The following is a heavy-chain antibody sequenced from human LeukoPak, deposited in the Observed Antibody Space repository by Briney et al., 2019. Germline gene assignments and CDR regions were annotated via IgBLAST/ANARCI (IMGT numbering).Heavy chain of an antibody. D-gene: IGHD2-8*01. Sequence: PGGSLRLSCAASGFTFSSYWMHWVRQAPGKGLVWVSRINSDGSSTSYADPVKGRFTISRDNAKNTLYLQMNSLRAEDTAVYYCAGVQGHPPNGLDIWGQGTMVTVSS. CDR3: AGVQGHPPNGLDI. V-gene: IGHV3-74*01. J-gene: IGHJ3*02. CDR1: GFTFSSYW. CDR2: INSDGSST.